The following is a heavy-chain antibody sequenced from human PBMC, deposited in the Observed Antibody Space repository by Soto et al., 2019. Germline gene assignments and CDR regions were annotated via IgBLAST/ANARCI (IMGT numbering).Heavy chain of an antibody. CDR2: VNHRGSYT. CDR3: ARPGGPASTPEY. J-gene: IGHJ4*02. D-gene: IGHD2-2*02. CDR1: GFTFSSYS. Sequence: EVQLVESGGGMVKPGGSLRLTCVVSGFTFSSYSLEWVRQAAGKGLEWVSSVNHRGSYTFYPDSVKGRFTISRDNAKNSLYLQMNSLRDEDTAVYYCARPGGPASTPEYWGQGALVTVSS. V-gene: IGHV3-21*06.